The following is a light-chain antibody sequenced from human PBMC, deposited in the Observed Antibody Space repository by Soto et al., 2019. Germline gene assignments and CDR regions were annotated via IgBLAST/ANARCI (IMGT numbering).Light chain of an antibody. CDR3: HQYNSWPRGT. CDR1: QSLLYSSNNKNY. V-gene: IGKV4-1*01. CDR2: WAS. J-gene: IGKJ3*01. Sequence: DIVMTQSPDSLAVSLGERATITCKSSQSLLYSSNNKNYLSWFQQKPGQPPKLLIYWASTRESGVPDRFSGSGSGTDFTLTISSLQAEDVAVYYCHQYNSWPRGTFGPGTKVEIK.